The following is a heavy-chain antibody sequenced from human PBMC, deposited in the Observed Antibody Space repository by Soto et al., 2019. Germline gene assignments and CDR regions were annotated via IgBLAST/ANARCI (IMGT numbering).Heavy chain of an antibody. V-gene: IGHV4-59*01. CDR3: ARGPRYCISTSCSHFDY. J-gene: IGHJ4*02. D-gene: IGHD2-2*01. CDR1: GGSISSYY. Sequence: ASETLSLTCTVSGGSISSYYWSWIRQPPGKGPEWIGYIYYSGSTNYNPSLKSRVTISVDTSKNQFSLKLSSVTAADTAVYYCARGPRYCISTSCSHFDYWGQGTLVTVSS. CDR2: IYYSGST.